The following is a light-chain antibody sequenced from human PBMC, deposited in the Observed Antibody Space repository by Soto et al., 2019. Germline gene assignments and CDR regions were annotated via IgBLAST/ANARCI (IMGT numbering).Light chain of an antibody. CDR2: GAS. V-gene: IGKV3-15*01. J-gene: IGKJ3*01. CDR3: QQYNNWPFP. CDR1: QSVSSN. Sequence: EIVMTQSPATLSVSPGERATLSCRASQSVSSNLAWYQQKPGQAPRLFIYGASTRATGIPARFSGNGSGTEFTLTISSLQSEDFAVYYCQQYNNWPFPFGPGTKVDIK.